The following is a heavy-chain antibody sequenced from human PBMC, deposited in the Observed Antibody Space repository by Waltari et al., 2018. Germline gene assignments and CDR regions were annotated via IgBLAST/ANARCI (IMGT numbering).Heavy chain of an antibody. J-gene: IGHJ6*03. Sequence: EGQLVESGGGLVQPGGSLRVSCSASGFTVSNYELNRVGQAPGKGLECVSYISSSGSTIYNADSVKGRFAISRDNAKNSLYLQMNSLRAEDTAVYYCARVEWDKHGVQYYYMDVWGRGTTVTVSS. V-gene: IGHV3-48*03. CDR1: GFTVSNYE. CDR2: ISSSGSTI. D-gene: IGHD1-26*01. CDR3: ARVEWDKHGVQYYYMDV.